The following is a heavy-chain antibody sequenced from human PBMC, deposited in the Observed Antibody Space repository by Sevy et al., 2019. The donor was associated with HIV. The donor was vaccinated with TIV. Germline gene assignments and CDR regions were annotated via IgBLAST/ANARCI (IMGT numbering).Heavy chain of an antibody. CDR2: LSFGCGKI. CDR3: AREGCTKPHDY. V-gene: IGHV3-23*01. D-gene: IGHD2-8*01. CDR1: GFTLNKYS. Sequence: GGSLRLSCAASGFTLNKYSMSWVRQPPGKGLEWVATLSFGCGKINYAYSVKGRFTISRDNSKNSFYLQMNNLRAEDTALYYCAREGCTKPHDYWGQGTLVTVSS. J-gene: IGHJ4*02.